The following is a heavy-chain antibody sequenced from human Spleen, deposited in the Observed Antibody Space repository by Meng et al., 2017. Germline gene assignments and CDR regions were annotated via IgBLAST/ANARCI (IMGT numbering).Heavy chain of an antibody. CDR1: SGHESYYP. D-gene: IGHD4-11*01. CDR2: INNSGST. V-gene: IGHV4-34*04. Sequence: KPPVSLSIPCVVASGHESYYPWRWCLIPPGKGLEWMGEINNSGSTNNTPSLESRATISVDTSQNNLSRKLSSGTAADSAVYYCARGPTTMAHDFDYWGQGTLVTVSS. CDR3: ARGPTTMAHDFDY. J-gene: IGHJ4*02.